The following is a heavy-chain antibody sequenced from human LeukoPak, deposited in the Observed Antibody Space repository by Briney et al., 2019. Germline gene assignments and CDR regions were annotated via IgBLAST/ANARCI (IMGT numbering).Heavy chain of an antibody. Sequence: SESLSLTCAVYARFFSGYYWSWIRPPPGKGMEWIGEINHSGRTNYNPSLKSRVTISVDTSKNQFSLKLSSVTAADTAVYYCASPRYSYGYWDAFDIWGQGTMVTVSS. CDR1: ARFFSGYY. CDR3: ASPRYSYGYWDAFDI. D-gene: IGHD5-18*01. J-gene: IGHJ3*02. CDR2: INHSGRT. V-gene: IGHV4-34*01.